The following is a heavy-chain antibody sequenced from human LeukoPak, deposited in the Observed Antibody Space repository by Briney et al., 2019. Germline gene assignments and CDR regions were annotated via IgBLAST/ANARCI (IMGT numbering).Heavy chain of an antibody. V-gene: IGHV4-39*01. Sequence: AETLSLTCTVSGGSISSSSYYWGWIRQPPGKGLEWIGSIYYSGSTYYNPSLKSRVTISVDTSKNQFSLKLSSVTAADTAVYYCARLEYSNNWFDPWGQGTLVTVSS. D-gene: IGHD6-6*01. CDR1: GGSISSSSYY. CDR2: IYYSGST. CDR3: ARLEYSNNWFDP. J-gene: IGHJ5*02.